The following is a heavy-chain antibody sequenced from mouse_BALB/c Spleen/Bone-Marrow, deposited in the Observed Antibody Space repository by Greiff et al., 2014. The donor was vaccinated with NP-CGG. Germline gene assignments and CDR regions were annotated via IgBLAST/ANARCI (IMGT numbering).Heavy chain of an antibody. CDR2: INPNSRTI. CDR1: GFDFSRYW. D-gene: IGHD2-1*01. V-gene: IGHV4-1*02. CDR3: ALLGNYGYFDV. J-gene: IGHJ1*01. Sequence: VQLKESGGGLVQPGGSLKLSCAASGFDFSRYWMSWVRQAPGKGLEWIGEINPNSRTINYTPSLKDKFIISRDNAKNTLYLQMSKVRSEDTALYYCALLGNYGYFDVWGAGTTVTVSS.